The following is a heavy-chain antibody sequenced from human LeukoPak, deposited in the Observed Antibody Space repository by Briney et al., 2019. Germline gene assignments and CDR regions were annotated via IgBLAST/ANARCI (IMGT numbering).Heavy chain of an antibody. J-gene: IGHJ4*02. CDR1: GGTFSSYA. Sequence: GSSVKVSCKASGGTFSSYAISWVRQAPGQGLEWMGGIIPIFGTANYAQKFQGRVTITTDESTSTAYMELSSLRSKDTAVYYCARGGLAAAGTSPFDYWGQGTLVTVSS. V-gene: IGHV1-69*05. D-gene: IGHD6-13*01. CDR2: IIPIFGTA. CDR3: ARGGLAAAGTSPFDY.